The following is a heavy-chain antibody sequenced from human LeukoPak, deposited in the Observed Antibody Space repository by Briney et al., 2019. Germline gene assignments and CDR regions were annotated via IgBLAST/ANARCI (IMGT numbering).Heavy chain of an antibody. V-gene: IGHV1-18*01. Sequence: ASVKVPCKASGYTFTSYGISWVRQAPGQGLEWMGWISAYNGNTNYAQKLQGRVTMTTDTSTSTAYMELRSLRSDDTAVYYCARDPGRIAVAGRAFDYWGQGTLVTVSS. CDR3: ARDPGRIAVAGRAFDY. CDR1: GYTFTSYG. D-gene: IGHD6-19*01. J-gene: IGHJ4*02. CDR2: ISAYNGNT.